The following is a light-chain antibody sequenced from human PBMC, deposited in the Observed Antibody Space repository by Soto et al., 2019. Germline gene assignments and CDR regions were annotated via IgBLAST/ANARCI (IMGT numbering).Light chain of an antibody. CDR2: WAS. CDR3: QQYYNTPT. CDR1: QSLLYSSNNKDH. J-gene: IGKJ1*01. Sequence: IVMTQSPDSLTVSLGERATINCKAGQSLLYSSNNKDHLAWYQQKPGQPPKLLIYWASTRHSGVPDRFSGSGSGTDFTLTIDSLQAEDVAVYYCQQYYNTPTFGQGTKVEIK. V-gene: IGKV4-1*01.